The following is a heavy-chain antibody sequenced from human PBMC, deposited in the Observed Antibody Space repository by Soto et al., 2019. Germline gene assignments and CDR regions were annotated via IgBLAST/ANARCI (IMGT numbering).Heavy chain of an antibody. J-gene: IGHJ6*03. Sequence: ASVKVSCKASGYTFTGYYMHWVRQAPGQGLEWMGWINPNSGGTNYAQKFQGWVTMTRDTSISTAYMELSRLRAEDTAVYYCAKDGWFGEFMGGYMDVWGKGTTVTVSS. CDR2: INPNSGGT. CDR1: GYTFTGYY. CDR3: AKDGWFGEFMGGYMDV. D-gene: IGHD3-10*01. V-gene: IGHV1-2*04.